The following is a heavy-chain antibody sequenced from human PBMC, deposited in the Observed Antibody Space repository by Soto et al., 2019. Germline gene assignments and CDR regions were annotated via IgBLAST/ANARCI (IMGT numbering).Heavy chain of an antibody. V-gene: IGHV4-39*01. Sequence: QLQLEESGPGLAKPSETLSLTCTVSGDSITNSAYYWAWIRQPPGKGLEWVGSIYHGGTTYFNPSLRGRVTISVDTSKNQFFLTLHSVTTADTAVYYCARRGLIVVPAWGQGILVTVSS. CDR2: IYHGGTT. CDR3: ARRGLIVVPA. D-gene: IGHD2-21*01. J-gene: IGHJ4*02. CDR1: GDSITNSAYY.